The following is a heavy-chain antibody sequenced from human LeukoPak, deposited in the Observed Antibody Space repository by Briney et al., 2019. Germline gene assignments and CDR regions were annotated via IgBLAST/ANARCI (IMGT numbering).Heavy chain of an antibody. CDR1: GFTFSSYA. Sequence: GGSLILSCAASGFTFSSYAMHWVRQAPGKGLEWVAVISYDGSNKYYADSVKGQFTISRDNSKNTLYLQMNSLRAEDTAVYYCARDSSGFDFWGQGTLVTVSS. CDR3: ARDSSGFDF. CDR2: ISYDGSNK. V-gene: IGHV3-30-3*01. J-gene: IGHJ4*02. D-gene: IGHD2-15*01.